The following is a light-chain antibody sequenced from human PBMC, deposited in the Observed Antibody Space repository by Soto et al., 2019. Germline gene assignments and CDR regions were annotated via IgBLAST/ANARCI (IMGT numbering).Light chain of an antibody. CDR1: QSVRNN. CDR3: QQYNNWPPIT. V-gene: IGKV3-15*01. CDR2: YAS. J-gene: IGKJ5*01. Sequence: EILMTQSPATLSVSPGERATLSCRASQSVRNNLAWYQQRRGQAPRLLIYYASTRATGVPARFSGSGSGTKFTLTISSLQSEDSALYYCQQYNNWPPITFGQGTRLEIK.